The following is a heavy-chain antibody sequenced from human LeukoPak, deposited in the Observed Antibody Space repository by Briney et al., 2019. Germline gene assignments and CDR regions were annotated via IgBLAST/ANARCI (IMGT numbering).Heavy chain of an antibody. V-gene: IGHV4-59*01. D-gene: IGHD3-10*01. J-gene: IGHJ4*02. Sequence: SETLSLTCTVSGGPISSYYWSWIRQPPGKGLEWIGYIYYSGSTNYNPSLKSRVTVSVDTSKNQFSLKLSSVTAADTAVYYCAGSGKYYFDYWGQGTLVTVSS. CDR1: GGPISSYY. CDR2: IYYSGST. CDR3: AGSGKYYFDY.